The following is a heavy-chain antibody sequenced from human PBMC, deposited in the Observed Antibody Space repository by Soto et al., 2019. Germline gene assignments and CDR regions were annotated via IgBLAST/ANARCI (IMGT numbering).Heavy chain of an antibody. CDR2: ISWNSGSI. CDR1: GFTFDDYA. V-gene: IGHV3-9*01. D-gene: IGHD3-22*01. CDR3: ARSKYYYDSSGYEAFAFDI. Sequence: SLRLSCASSGFTFDDYAMHWVRQAPGKGLEWVSGISWNSGSIGYADSVKGRFTISRDNAKNSLYLQMNSLRAEDTAVYYCARSKYYYDSSGYEAFAFDIWGQGTMVTVSS. J-gene: IGHJ3*02.